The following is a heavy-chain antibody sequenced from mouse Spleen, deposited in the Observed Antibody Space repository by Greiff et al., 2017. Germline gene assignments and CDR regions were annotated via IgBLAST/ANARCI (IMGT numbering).Heavy chain of an antibody. CDR2: IDPETGGT. D-gene: IGHD2-14*01. CDR1: GYTFTDYE. J-gene: IGHJ3*01. V-gene: IGHV1-15*01. CDR3: TRKGYRYDGTSSWFAY. Sequence: QVQLQQSGAELVRPGASVTLSCKASGYTFTDYEMHWVKQTPVHGLEWIGAIDPETGGTAYNQKFKGKAILTAYKSSSTAYMELSSLTSEDSAVYYCTRKGYRYDGTSSWFAYWGQGTLVTVSA.